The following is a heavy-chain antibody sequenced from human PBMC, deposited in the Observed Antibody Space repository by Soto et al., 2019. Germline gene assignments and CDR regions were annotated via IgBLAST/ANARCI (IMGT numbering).Heavy chain of an antibody. CDR2: IIPLFGTT. CDR3: AAELGFVELSGV. V-gene: IGHV1-69*01. J-gene: IGHJ6*02. Sequence: QVQVVQSGVEVRRPGSSVKVSCKASGGTFKNCVISWVRQAPGQGLEWMGGIIPLFGTTDFAQRFQGRLTITTDESTTTAYMELRRLRSEDTATYYCAAELGFVELSGVWCQGTTVSVSS. D-gene: IGHD7-27*01. CDR1: GGTFKNCV.